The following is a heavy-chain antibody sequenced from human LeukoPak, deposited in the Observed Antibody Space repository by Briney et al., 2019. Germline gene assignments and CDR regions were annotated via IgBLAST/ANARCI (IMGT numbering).Heavy chain of an antibody. J-gene: IGHJ4*02. CDR1: GFTFSSYG. CDR2: ISYDGSNK. Sequence: PGGSLRLSCAASGFTFSSYGMHWVRQAPGKGLEWVAVISYDGSNKYYADSVKGRFTISRDNSKNTLYLQMNSLRAEDTAVYYCAKDWYYDSSSRPDYWGQGTLVTVSS. D-gene: IGHD3-22*01. CDR3: AKDWYYDSSSRPDY. V-gene: IGHV3-30*18.